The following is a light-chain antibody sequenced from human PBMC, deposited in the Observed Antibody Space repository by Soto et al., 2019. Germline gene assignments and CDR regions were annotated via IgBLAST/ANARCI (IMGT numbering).Light chain of an antibody. CDR1: SSDVGGYNY. CDR3: ISYTSSSTLV. Sequence: QSVLTQPASVSGSPGQSITISCTGTSSDVGGYNYVSWYQQHPGKAPKLMIYEVSNRPSGVSSRFSGSTSGDTAFLTVSGLQAEDEADYYCISYTSSSTLVFGTGAKVTVL. J-gene: IGLJ1*01. V-gene: IGLV2-14*01. CDR2: EVS.